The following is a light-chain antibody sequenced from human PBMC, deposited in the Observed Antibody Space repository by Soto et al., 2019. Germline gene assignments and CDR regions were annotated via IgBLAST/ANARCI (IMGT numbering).Light chain of an antibody. CDR3: QQSYSSPPT. CDR1: QNIRSR. V-gene: IGKV1-39*01. Sequence: DFQMTQSPSTLSASVGDRVTITCRASQNIRSRLAWFQQKPGKAPKLLIYDASSLQSGVPSRFSGSRSGPDFTLTISSLQPEDFATYYCQQSYSSPPTFGQGTKVDIK. J-gene: IGKJ1*01. CDR2: DAS.